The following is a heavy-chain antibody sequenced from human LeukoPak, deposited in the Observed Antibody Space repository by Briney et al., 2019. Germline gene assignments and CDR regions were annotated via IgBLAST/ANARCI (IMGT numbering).Heavy chain of an antibody. CDR1: GGSISSYY. Sequence: SETLSLTCTVSGGSISSYYWSWIRQPAGRGLEWIGCIYTSGSTNYNPSLKSRVTMSVDTPKNQFSLKPSSLTAADTAQYYCAREVYRLSAGAITIFGRFKRHPYSCDCWGQGTPVTVSS. J-gene: IGHJ4*02. V-gene: IGHV4-4*07. CDR2: IYTSGST. CDR3: AREVYRLSAGAITIFGRFKRHPYSCDC. D-gene: IGHD3-3*01.